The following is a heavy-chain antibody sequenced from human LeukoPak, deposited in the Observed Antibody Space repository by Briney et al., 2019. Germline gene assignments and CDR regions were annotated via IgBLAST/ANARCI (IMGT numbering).Heavy chain of an antibody. Sequence: PGGSLRLSCAVSGFSVNSFSMSWVRQAPGKGLEWISAISINGETTWYADSVKGRFIISRDNSKNALYLQLSSLRVEDTAVYYCAQGFSSGWYPNWGQGSLVSVSS. V-gene: IGHV3-23*01. CDR1: GFSVNSFS. CDR3: AQGFSSGWYPN. J-gene: IGHJ4*02. D-gene: IGHD6-19*01. CDR2: ISINGETT.